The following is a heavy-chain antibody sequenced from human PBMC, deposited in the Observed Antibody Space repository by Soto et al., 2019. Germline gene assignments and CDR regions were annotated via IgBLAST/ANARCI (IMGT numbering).Heavy chain of an antibody. J-gene: IGHJ4*02. CDR2: IYWDDDK. Sequence: QITLNESGPPVVRPTETLTLTCRFSGFSLTTSGVGVGWIRQSPGKAPEWLALIYWDDDKRYSASLKSRLTITKDTSKNQVVLTVSDLYPTDTATYYCAHRVLRTVFGLVTTTAIYFDFWGQGTPVAVSS. CDR1: GFSLTTSGVG. D-gene: IGHD3-3*01. CDR3: AHRVLRTVFGLVTTTAIYFDF. V-gene: IGHV2-5*02.